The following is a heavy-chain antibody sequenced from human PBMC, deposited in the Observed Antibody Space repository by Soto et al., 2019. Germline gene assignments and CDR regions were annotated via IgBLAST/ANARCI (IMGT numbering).Heavy chain of an antibody. V-gene: IGHV3-64*01. Sequence: EVQLAESGGGWAQPGGSLRLSWAASGFTLSGYAMDWVRQAPGKGLEYVSGISSNGVGTYYANSVQGRFTISRDNSKNTVYLQMGSLRPEDMAVYYCARRARPDFYYMDVWGKGTTVTVS. J-gene: IGHJ6*03. CDR1: GFTLSGYA. D-gene: IGHD6-6*01. CDR2: ISSNGVGT. CDR3: ARRARPDFYYMDV.